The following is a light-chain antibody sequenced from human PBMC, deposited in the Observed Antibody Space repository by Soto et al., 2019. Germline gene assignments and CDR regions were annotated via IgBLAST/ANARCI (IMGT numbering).Light chain of an antibody. V-gene: IGLV2-23*02. Sequence: QSALTQPASVSGSPGQSITISCTGTSSDVGRYNLVSWYQQHPGKAPKLMIYEVSKRPSGVSNRFSGSKSGNTASLTISGLQAEDEADYYCCSYAGSSTLLFGTGTKLTVL. CDR1: SSDVGRYNL. J-gene: IGLJ1*01. CDR2: EVS. CDR3: CSYAGSSTLL.